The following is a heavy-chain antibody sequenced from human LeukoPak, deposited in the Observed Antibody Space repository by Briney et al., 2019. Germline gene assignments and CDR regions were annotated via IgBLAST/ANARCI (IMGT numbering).Heavy chain of an antibody. D-gene: IGHD3-9*01. CDR3: AKDTLRYFDWLLDY. V-gene: IGHV3-9*03. CDR1: GFTFDDYA. Sequence: GGSLRLSCAASGFTFDDYAMHWVRQAPGKGLEWVPGISRNSGSIGYADSVKGRFTISRDNAKNSLYLQMNSLRAEDMALYYCAKDTLRYFDWLLDYWGQGTLVTVSS. J-gene: IGHJ4*02. CDR2: ISRNSGSI.